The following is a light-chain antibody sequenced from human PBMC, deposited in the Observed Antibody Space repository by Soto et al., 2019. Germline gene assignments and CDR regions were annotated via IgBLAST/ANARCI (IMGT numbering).Light chain of an antibody. J-gene: IGLJ1*01. CDR2: DVA. V-gene: IGLV2-14*03. CDR3: VSYTSSTTYV. CDR1: SSDVGGSNF. Sequence: QSVLTQPASVSDSPGQSITISCTGTSSDVGGSNFVSWYQQHPGKPPKLIIYDVANRPSGVSNRFSGSKSGSTASLIISRIQTEDEADYYCVSYTSSTTYVFGTGTKLTVL.